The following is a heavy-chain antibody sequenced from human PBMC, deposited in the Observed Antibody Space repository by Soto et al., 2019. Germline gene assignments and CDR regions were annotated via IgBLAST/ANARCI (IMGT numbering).Heavy chain of an antibody. D-gene: IGHD5-12*01. V-gene: IGHV3-33*01. CDR2: IWYDGSNE. J-gene: IGHJ3*02. Sequence: QVQLVESGGGVVQPGRSLRLSCAASGFTFSNYGMHWVRQAPGKGLEWVAVIWYDGSNEYYADSVKGRFTISRDNSKNTLYLQMNSLRAEDTAVYYCARESDYEDNDAFDIWGQGTMVTVSS. CDR1: GFTFSNYG. CDR3: ARESDYEDNDAFDI.